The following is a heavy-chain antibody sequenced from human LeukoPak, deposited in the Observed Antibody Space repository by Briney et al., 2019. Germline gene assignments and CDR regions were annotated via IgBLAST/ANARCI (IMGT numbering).Heavy chain of an antibody. CDR2: ISAYNGNT. J-gene: IGHJ3*02. D-gene: IGHD2-21*02. V-gene: IGHV1-18*01. CDR1: GYTFTSYG. Sequence: ASVKVSCKASGYTFTSYGISWVRQAPGQGLEWMGWISAYNGNTNYAQKLQGRVTMTTDTSTSTAYMELRSLRSDDTAAYYCASCNAGGDCFDDAFDIWGQGTMVTVSS. CDR3: ASCNAGGDCFDDAFDI.